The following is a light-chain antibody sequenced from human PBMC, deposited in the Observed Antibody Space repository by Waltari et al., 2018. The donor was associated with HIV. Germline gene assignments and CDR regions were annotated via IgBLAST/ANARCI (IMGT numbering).Light chain of an antibody. CDR3: QVWHSSTVV. CDR1: KIGSKN. J-gene: IGLJ2*01. CDR2: RDR. V-gene: IGLV3-9*01. Sequence: SYDLTQPLSVSVALGQTARITCGGDKIGSKNVHWYQRTPGQAPVLVIYRDRNRPSGIPDRFSGANSGNTATLTISRAQGGDEADYYCQVWHSSTVVFGGGTKLTVL.